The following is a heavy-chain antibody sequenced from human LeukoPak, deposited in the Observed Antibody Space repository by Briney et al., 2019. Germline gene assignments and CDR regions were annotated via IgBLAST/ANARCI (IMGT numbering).Heavy chain of an antibody. CDR3: ARDPGYSSSRIWYFDL. CDR2: IYHSGRK. D-gene: IGHD6-13*01. J-gene: IGHJ2*01. V-gene: IGHV4-4*02. CDR1: GGSISSSNW. Sequence: SDTLSLTCAVCGGSISSSNWWSSVRHPAGKGLDWIGEIYHSGRKNYNPSVKSRVTISVDKSKNQFSLKLSSVTAADTAVYYCARDPGYSSSRIWYFDLWGRGTLVTVSS.